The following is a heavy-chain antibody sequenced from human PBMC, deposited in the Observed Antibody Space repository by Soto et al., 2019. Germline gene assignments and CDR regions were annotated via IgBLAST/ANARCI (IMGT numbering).Heavy chain of an antibody. J-gene: IGHJ4*02. CDR1: GYTFLDFY. V-gene: IGHV1-46*01. D-gene: IGHD3-3*02. CDR2: INPSGGGT. Sequence: QVQLVQSGTEVKKPGASVKLSCKASGYTFLDFYIHWVRQATGQGLEWMGFINPSGGGTTYAQQFQCRHTMTRDTTNNTVYMELISLRSEDTAIYYCARDKPFSAGYWGQGTLVT. CDR3: ARDKPFSAGY.